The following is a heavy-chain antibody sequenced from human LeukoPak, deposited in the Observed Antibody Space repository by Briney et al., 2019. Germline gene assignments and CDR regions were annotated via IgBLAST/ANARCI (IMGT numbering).Heavy chain of an antibody. D-gene: IGHD6-13*01. CDR3: AKGHPSGSTGGFLGYSVKSYYFDY. J-gene: IGHJ4*02. V-gene: IGHV3-23*01. CDR2: FGGSGGST. Sequence: GGSLRLSCAASGFTFSSYAMMWVRQAPGKGLEWVSAFGGSGGSTYYADSVKGRFTISRDNSKNTLYLQMNSLRAEDTAVYYCAKGHPSGSTGGFLGYSVKSYYFDYWGQGTLVTVSS. CDR1: GFTFSSYA.